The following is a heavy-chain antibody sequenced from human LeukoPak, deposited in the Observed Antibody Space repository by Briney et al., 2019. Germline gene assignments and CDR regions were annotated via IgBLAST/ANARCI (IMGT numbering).Heavy chain of an antibody. V-gene: IGHV3-23*01. J-gene: IGHJ4*02. CDR3: AKDTYYYDSSGYYYLLDY. D-gene: IGHD3-22*01. Sequence: GGSLRLSCAASGFTFSSYAMSWVRQAPGKGLEWVLAISGSGGSTYYADSVKGRFTISRDNSKNTLYLQMNSLRAEDRAVYYCAKDTYYYDSSGYYYLLDYWGQGTLVTVSS. CDR2: ISGSGGST. CDR1: GFTFSSYA.